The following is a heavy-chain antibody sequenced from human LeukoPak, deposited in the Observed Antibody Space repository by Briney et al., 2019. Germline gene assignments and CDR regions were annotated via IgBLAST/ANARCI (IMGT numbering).Heavy chain of an antibody. CDR1: GFTFSSYG. Sequence: GGSLRLSCAASGFTFSSYGMHWVRQAPGKGLEWVAFIRYDGSNKYYADSVKGRFTISRDNSKNTLYLQMNSLRAEDTAVYYCAKGGITVAAGAFDIWGQGTMVTVSS. CDR2: IRYDGSNK. D-gene: IGHD6-19*01. V-gene: IGHV3-30*02. CDR3: AKGGITVAAGAFDI. J-gene: IGHJ3*02.